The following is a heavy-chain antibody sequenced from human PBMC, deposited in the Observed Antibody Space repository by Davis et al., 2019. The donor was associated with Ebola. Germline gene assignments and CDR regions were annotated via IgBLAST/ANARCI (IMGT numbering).Heavy chain of an antibody. CDR1: GGSLSGYY. J-gene: IGHJ6*02. CDR3: ARNLMTTTSYYYYYGMDV. V-gene: IGHV4-31*03. Sequence: PSETLSLTCTVYGGSLSGYYWSWIRQHPGKGLEWIGYIYYSGSTYYNPSLKSRVTISVDTSKNQFSLKLSSVTAADTAVYYCARNLMTTTSYYYYYGMDVWGQGTTVTVSS. D-gene: IGHD4-11*01. CDR2: IYYSGST.